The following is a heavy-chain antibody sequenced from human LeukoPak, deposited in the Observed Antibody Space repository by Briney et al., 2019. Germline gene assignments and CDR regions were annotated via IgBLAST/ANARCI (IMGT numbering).Heavy chain of an antibody. CDR2: IIPIFGTA. V-gene: IGHV1-69*13. D-gene: IGHD1-1*01. Sequence: GASVKVSCKASGGTFSSYAISWVRQAPGQGLGWMGGIIPIFGTANYAQKFQGRVTITADESTSTAYMELSSLRSEDTAVYYCATQPPTGTTLGGEIDYWGQGTLVTVSS. CDR1: GGTFSSYA. J-gene: IGHJ4*02. CDR3: ATQPPTGTTLGGEIDY.